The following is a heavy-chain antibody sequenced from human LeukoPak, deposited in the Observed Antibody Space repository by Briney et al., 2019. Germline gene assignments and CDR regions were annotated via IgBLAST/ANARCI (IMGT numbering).Heavy chain of an antibody. J-gene: IGHJ4*02. D-gene: IGHD2-15*01. V-gene: IGHV4-34*01. CDR1: GGSFSGYY. Sequence: PSETLSLTCAVYGGSFSGYYWSWIRQPPGKGLEWIGEINHSGSTNYNPSLKSRVTISVDTSKNQFSLKLSSVTAADTAVYYCARHPRRSIGRSAYFDYWGQGTLVTVSS. CDR3: ARHPRRSIGRSAYFDY. CDR2: INHSGST.